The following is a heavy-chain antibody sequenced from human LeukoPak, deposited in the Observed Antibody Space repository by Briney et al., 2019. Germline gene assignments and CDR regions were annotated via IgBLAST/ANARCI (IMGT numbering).Heavy chain of an antibody. CDR1: GYTFTGYY. V-gene: IGHV1-2*02. CDR2: INPNSGGT. CDR3: SRGYCSGGSCYSTVDY. D-gene: IGHD2-15*01. J-gene: IGHJ4*02. Sequence: GASVKVSCKASGYTFTGYYMHWVRQAPGQGLEWRGCINPNSGGTNYAQKFQGRVSMTSDTSISTAYMELSRLRSDDTAVYYCSRGYCSGGSCYSTVDYWGQGTLVTVSS.